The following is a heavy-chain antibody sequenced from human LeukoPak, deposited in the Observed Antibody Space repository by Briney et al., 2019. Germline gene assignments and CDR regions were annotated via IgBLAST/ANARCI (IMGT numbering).Heavy chain of an antibody. Sequence: GGSLRLSCAASGSTFSSYAMSWVRQAPGKGLEWVAVIWYDGSNKYYADSVKGRFTISRDNSKNTLYLQMNSLRAEDTAVYYCARDKLLKSFDPWGQGTLVTVSS. CDR3: ARDKLLKSFDP. J-gene: IGHJ5*02. CDR1: GSTFSSYA. V-gene: IGHV3-33*08. CDR2: IWYDGSNK. D-gene: IGHD2-21*01.